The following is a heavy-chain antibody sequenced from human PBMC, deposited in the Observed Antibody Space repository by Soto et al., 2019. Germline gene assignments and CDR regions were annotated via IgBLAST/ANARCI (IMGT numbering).Heavy chain of an antibody. Sequence: SETLSLTCTVSGGSISSYYWSWIRQPPGKGLEWIGYIYYSGSTNYNPSLKSRVTISVDTSKNQFSLKLSFVTAADTAVYYCAVGKERFLEWLLHGGDYMDVWGKGTTVTVSS. CDR2: IYYSGST. CDR1: GGSISSYY. D-gene: IGHD3-3*01. J-gene: IGHJ6*03. CDR3: AVGKERFLEWLLHGGDYMDV. V-gene: IGHV4-59*08.